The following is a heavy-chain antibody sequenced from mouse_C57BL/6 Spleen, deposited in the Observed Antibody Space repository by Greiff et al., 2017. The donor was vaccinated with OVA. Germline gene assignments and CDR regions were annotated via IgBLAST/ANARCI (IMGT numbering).Heavy chain of an antibody. D-gene: IGHD4-1*01. Sequence: EVQLVESGGGLVQPKGSLKLSCAASGFSFNTYAMNWVRQAPGKGLEWVARIRSKSNNYATYYAASVKDRFTISRDESESMLDLQMNNWTTEDTAMYYCVRHETGRRYFDVWGTGTTVTVSS. CDR1: GFSFNTYA. CDR3: VRHETGRRYFDV. CDR2: IRSKSNNYAT. J-gene: IGHJ1*03. V-gene: IGHV10-1*01.